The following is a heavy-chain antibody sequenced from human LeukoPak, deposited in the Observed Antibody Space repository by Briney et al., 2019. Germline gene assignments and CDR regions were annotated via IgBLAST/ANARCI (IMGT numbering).Heavy chain of an antibody. J-gene: IGHJ4*02. Sequence: GESLKISCKVSGFLFTSFWIGWVRQMPGKGLEWMGLIYPSDSDTRYTPAFQGQVTISADGSISTAYLQWSSLKAPDTAIYYCARGHNYAADYWGQGTLVTVSS. D-gene: IGHD5-18*01. V-gene: IGHV5-51*01. CDR1: GFLFTSFW. CDR2: IYPSDSDT. CDR3: ARGHNYAADY.